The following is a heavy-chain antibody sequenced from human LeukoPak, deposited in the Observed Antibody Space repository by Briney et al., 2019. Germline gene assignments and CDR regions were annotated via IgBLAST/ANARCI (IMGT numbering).Heavy chain of an antibody. CDR2: IRYDGSNK. CDR3: ATLKGIFRVVGALDY. V-gene: IGHV3-30*02. CDR1: GFTFSSYG. J-gene: IGHJ4*02. Sequence: GGSLRLSCAASGFTFSSYGMHWVRQAPGKGLEWVAFIRYDGSNKYYADSVKGRFTISRDNSKNTLYLQMNSLRAEDTAVYYCATLKGIFRVVGALDYWGQGTLVTVSS. D-gene: IGHD3-3*01.